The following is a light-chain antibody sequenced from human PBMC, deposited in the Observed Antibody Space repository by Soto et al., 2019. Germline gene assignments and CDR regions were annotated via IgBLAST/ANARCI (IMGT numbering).Light chain of an antibody. V-gene: IGKV2-28*01. CDR2: LGS. CDR3: MGALQSPPK. CDR1: QSPLHSNGYNY. J-gene: IGKJ1*01. Sequence: DMLMTQSPVSLPVTPVEPASISCRSSQSPLHSNGYNYLDWYLQKPGQSPQLLIYLGSNRASGVPGRFSASASGTDFTLTISRVEAEDVGVYYCMGALQSPPKFGQGTKVDIK.